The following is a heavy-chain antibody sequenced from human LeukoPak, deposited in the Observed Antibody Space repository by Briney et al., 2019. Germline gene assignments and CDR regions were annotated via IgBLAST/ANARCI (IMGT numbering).Heavy chain of an antibody. J-gene: IGHJ4*02. D-gene: IGHD3-22*01. Sequence: ASVKVSCKASGYTFTSYGISWVRQAPGQGLEWMGWISAYNGNTNYAQKLQGRVTMTTDTSTSTAYMELRSLRSDDTAVYYCASPIYYYNSSGYYPFDYWGQGTLVTVSS. V-gene: IGHV1-18*01. CDR2: ISAYNGNT. CDR1: GYTFTSYG. CDR3: ASPIYYYNSSGYYPFDY.